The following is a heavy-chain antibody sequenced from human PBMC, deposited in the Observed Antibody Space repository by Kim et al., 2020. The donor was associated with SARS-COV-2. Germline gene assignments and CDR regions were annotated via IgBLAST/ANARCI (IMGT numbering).Heavy chain of an antibody. Sequence: SETLSLTCTVSGGSISSGGYYWSWIRQHPGKGLEWIGYIYYSGSTYYNPSLKSRVTISVDKSKNQFSLKLSSVTAADTAVYYCARAGRRRVTIFGVVGAFDIWGQGTTVTVSS. CDR1: GGSISSGGYY. V-gene: IGHV4-31*03. CDR2: IYYSGST. CDR3: ARAGRRRVTIFGVVGAFDI. D-gene: IGHD3-3*01. J-gene: IGHJ3*02.